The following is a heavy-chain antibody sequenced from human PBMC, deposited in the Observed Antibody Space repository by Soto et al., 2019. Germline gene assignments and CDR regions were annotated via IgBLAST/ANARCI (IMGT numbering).Heavy chain of an antibody. CDR3: ATITGTLRD. CDR1: GFTFSSFA. CDR2: ISYDGSKK. D-gene: IGHD1-7*01. Sequence: QVQLVESGGGVVQPGRSLRLSCVASGFTFSSFAMHWVRQAPGKGLEWVATISYDGSKKYYTDSVKGRFTISRDNSKNTLDLQMNSLRAEDTAVYYCATITGTLRDWGQGTLVTVSS. J-gene: IGHJ4*02. V-gene: IGHV3-30-3*01.